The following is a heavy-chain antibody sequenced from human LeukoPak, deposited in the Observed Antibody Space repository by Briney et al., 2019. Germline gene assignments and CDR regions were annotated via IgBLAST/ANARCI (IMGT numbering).Heavy chain of an antibody. Sequence: GGSLRLSCAASGFTFKTHAMSWVRQAPGKGLEWVSRIDDSGVIRSYADSVKGRFTISRDNSKMTLTLQMNSLRAEDTAVYYCARASLEWLSRHGMDVWGQGTTVTVSS. D-gene: IGHD3-3*01. V-gene: IGHV3-23*01. CDR1: GFTFKTHA. CDR3: ARASLEWLSRHGMDV. CDR2: IDDSGVIR. J-gene: IGHJ6*02.